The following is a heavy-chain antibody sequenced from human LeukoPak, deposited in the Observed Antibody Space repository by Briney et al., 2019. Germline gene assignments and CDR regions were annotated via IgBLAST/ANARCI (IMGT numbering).Heavy chain of an antibody. CDR2: INTDGGST. Sequence: GGPLGFSGAASGFTFGSFGCNGFGQPPGKGRVWFSRINTDGGSTTYADSVKGRFTISRDNAKNTLYLQMNSLRAEDTAVYYCGRGFSIVPAGIPDYWGLGTLVTVSS. D-gene: IGHD2-2*02. CDR3: GRGFSIVPAGIPDY. V-gene: IGHV3-74*01. CDR1: GFTFGSFG. J-gene: IGHJ4*02.